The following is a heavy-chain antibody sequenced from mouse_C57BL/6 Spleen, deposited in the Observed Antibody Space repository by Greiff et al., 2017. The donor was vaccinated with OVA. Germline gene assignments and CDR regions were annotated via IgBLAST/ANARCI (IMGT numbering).Heavy chain of an antibody. J-gene: IGHJ2*01. CDR2: IYPRDGSP. V-gene: IGHV1-85*01. Sequence: QVQLQQSGPELVKPGASVKLSCKASGYTFTSYDINWVKQRPGQGLEWIGWIYPRDGSPKYNEKFKGKATLTVDTSSSTAYMELHSLTSADSAVYFCARSGRLGVDYWGQGTTLTVSS. CDR3: ARSGRLGVDY. D-gene: IGHD3-3*01. CDR1: GYTFTSYD.